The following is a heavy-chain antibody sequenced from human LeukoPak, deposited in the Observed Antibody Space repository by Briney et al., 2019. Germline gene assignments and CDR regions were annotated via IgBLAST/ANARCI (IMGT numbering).Heavy chain of an antibody. CDR3: ARGRGSWYGVTYYYYGMDV. D-gene: IGHD6-13*01. CDR1: GGTFSSYA. J-gene: IGHJ6*02. CDR2: MNPNSGNT. V-gene: IGHV1-8*02. Sequence: ASVTVSCKASGGTFSSYAISWVRQAPGQGLEWMGWMNPNSGNTGYAQKFQGRVTITKNTSISTAYMELSSLRSEDTAVYHCARGRGSWYGVTYYYYGMDVWGQGTTVTVSS.